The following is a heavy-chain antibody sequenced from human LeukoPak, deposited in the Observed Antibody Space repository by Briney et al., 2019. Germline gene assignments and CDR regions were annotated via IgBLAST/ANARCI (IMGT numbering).Heavy chain of an antibody. J-gene: IGHJ5*02. D-gene: IGHD6-13*01. CDR2: ISAYNGNT. V-gene: IGHV1-18*01. CDR3: ARDKEGVVGSSPRRTPQNWFDP. Sequence: EASVKVSCKASGYTFTSYGISWVRQAPGQGLEWMGWISAYNGNTNYAQKLQGRVTMTTDTSTSTAYMELRSLRSDDTAVYYCARDKEGVVGSSPRRTPQNWFDPWGQGTLVTVSS. CDR1: GYTFTSYG.